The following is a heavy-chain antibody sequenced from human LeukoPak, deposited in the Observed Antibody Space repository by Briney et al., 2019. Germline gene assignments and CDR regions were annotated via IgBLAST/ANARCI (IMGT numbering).Heavy chain of an antibody. CDR3: ARATSWLREDRTDY. D-gene: IGHD5-12*01. V-gene: IGHV3-11*01. J-gene: IGHJ4*02. Sequence: GGSLRLSCAASGFTFSDYYMSWIRQAPGKGLEWVSYINSSGSTIYYADSVKGRFTISRDNAKNSLYLQMNSLRAEDTAVYYCARATSWLREDRTDYWGQGTLVTVSS. CDR1: GFTFSDYY. CDR2: INSSGSTI.